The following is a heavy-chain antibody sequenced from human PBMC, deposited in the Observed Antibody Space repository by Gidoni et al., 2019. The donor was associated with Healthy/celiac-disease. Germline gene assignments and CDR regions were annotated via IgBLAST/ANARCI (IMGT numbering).Heavy chain of an antibody. CDR3: AKDMGGGPWEQTRDYYYYYGMDV. V-gene: IGHV3-9*01. D-gene: IGHD1-26*01. Sequence: EVQLVESGGGLVQPGRSLRLSCAASGFTFDDYAMHWVRQAPGKGLEWVSGISWNSGSIGYADSVKGRFTISRDNAKNSLYLQMNSLRAEDTALYYCAKDMGGGPWEQTRDYYYYYGMDVWGQGTTVTVSS. CDR1: GFTFDDYA. CDR2: ISWNSGSI. J-gene: IGHJ6*02.